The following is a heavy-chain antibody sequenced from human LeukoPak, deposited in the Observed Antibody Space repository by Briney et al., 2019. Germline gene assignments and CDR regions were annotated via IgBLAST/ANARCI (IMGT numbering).Heavy chain of an antibody. CDR1: GDSISSTRYY. D-gene: IGHD6-19*01. Sequence: SETLSLTCTVSGDSISSTRYYWGWIRQPPGKGLEWIGSIYYSGNTHYNPSLKSRLTVSVDTSKNQFSLNLRSVTASDTADYYCARRVGVGTGWSNSCYYYMDVWGIGTTVTVSS. J-gene: IGHJ6*03. CDR3: ARRVGVGTGWSNSCYYYMDV. CDR2: IYYSGNT. V-gene: IGHV4-39*01.